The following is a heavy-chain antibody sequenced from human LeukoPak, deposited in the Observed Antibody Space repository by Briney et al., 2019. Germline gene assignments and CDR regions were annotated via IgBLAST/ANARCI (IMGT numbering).Heavy chain of an antibody. CDR2: ISGDGGST. V-gene: IGHV3-43*02. J-gene: IGHJ5*02. D-gene: IGHD1-26*01. Sequence: GGSLRLSCAASGFTFDDYAMHWVRQAPGKGLEWVSLISGDGGSTYYADSVKGRFTISRDNSKNSLYPQMNSLRTEDTALYYCAKDYSGSYYSSYNWFDPWGQGTLVTVSS. CDR3: AKDYSGSYYSSYNWFDP. CDR1: GFTFDDYA.